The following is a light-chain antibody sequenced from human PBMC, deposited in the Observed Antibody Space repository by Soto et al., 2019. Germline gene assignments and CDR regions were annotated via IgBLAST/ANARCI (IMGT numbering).Light chain of an antibody. CDR3: QQYNDYSTWT. V-gene: IGKV1-5*01. J-gene: IGKJ1*01. Sequence: DIQMTQSPSTLSASVGDRVIITCRASQSVTRRLAWYQQKPGKAPKILIWDDSRLQRGIPSRFSGSGSGTEFTLTISSLQPDDFATYYCQQYNDYSTWTFVPGTKVEIK. CDR1: QSVTRR. CDR2: DDS.